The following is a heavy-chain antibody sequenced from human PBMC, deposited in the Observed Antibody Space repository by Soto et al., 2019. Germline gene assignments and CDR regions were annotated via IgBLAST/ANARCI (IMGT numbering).Heavy chain of an antibody. CDR1: GNTLTASA. V-gene: IGHV1-3*01. CDR2: IIAGNGNT. CDR3: ARGGGNFPYFDS. D-gene: IGHD1-7*01. J-gene: IGHJ4*02. Sequence: QVQRVQSGAEVKRPGASVKVACRASGNTLTASAVHWVRQAPGQRLEWMGWIIAGNGNTKYSQKFQGRLTITRDTSATTAYMELNSLRSEDTAVYFCARGGGNFPYFDSWGQGTLVTVSS.